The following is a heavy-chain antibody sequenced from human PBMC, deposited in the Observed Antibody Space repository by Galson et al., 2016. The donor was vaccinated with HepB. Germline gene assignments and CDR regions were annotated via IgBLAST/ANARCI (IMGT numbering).Heavy chain of an antibody. J-gene: IGHJ6*02. D-gene: IGHD2-2*01. CDR3: AKGGVPAVYYYYYGIDV. CDR1: GFTFNSYA. V-gene: IGHV3-23*01. CDR2: ISGSGGST. Sequence: SLRLSCAVSGFTFNSYAMTWVRQAPGKGLEWVSGISGSGGSTYYADSVKGRFTISRDNSKNTLYLQMNSLRAEDTAVYYCAKGGVPAVYYYYYGIDVWGQGTTVTVSS.